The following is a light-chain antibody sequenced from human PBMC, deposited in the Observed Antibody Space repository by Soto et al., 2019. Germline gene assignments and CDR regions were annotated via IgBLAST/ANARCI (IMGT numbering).Light chain of an antibody. CDR2: AAS. J-gene: IGKJ5*01. CDR3: QQLNSYPIT. CDR1: QGLSSD. Sequence: DLQLTQSPSFLSASVGDRVTITCRASQGLSSDLAWYQQKPGKAPKLLIYAASTLQSGVPSRFSGSGSGTEFTLTISSLQPEDFATYYGQQLNSYPITFGQGTRLEIK. V-gene: IGKV1-9*01.